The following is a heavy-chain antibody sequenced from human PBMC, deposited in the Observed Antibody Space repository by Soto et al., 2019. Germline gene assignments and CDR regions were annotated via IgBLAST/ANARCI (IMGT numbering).Heavy chain of an antibody. Sequence: ASVKVSCKASGYTFTSYDINWVRQATGQGLEWMGWMNPNSGNTGYAQKFQGRVTMTRNTSISTAYMELSSLRSEDTAVYYCARGRRTPGRSGYDLDFDYWGQGTLVTVSS. D-gene: IGHD5-12*01. CDR3: ARGRRTPGRSGYDLDFDY. CDR2: MNPNSGNT. V-gene: IGHV1-8*01. CDR1: GYTFTSYD. J-gene: IGHJ4*02.